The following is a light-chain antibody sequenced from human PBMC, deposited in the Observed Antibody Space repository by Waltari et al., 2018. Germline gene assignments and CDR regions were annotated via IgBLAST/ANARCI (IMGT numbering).Light chain of an antibody. J-gene: IGLJ3*02. Sequence: QSVLTQPPSASGTPGQTVTISCSGGNSNIRIYYLSWYLQLPETAPRLLIFKTDQRPSGVPDRFSASKSGTSASLVISGLRSEDEGTYYCAAWDDSLRSVLFGGGTKLTVL. V-gene: IGLV1-47*01. CDR3: AAWDDSLRSVL. CDR1: NSNIRIYY. CDR2: KTD.